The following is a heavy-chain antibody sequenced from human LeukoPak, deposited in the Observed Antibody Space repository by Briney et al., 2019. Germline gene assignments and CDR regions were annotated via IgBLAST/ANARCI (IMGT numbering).Heavy chain of an antibody. CDR1: GFTFSSYS. CDR3: AKDMPLGYCSSTSCYNYYYMDV. Sequence: GGSLRLSCAASGFTFSSYSMNWVRQAPGKGLEWVSYISSSSTIYYADSVKGRFSISRDNAKNSLYLQMNSLRAEDTAVYYCAKDMPLGYCSSTSCYNYYYMDVWGKGTTVTVSS. J-gene: IGHJ6*03. CDR2: ISSSSTI. V-gene: IGHV3-48*01. D-gene: IGHD2-2*02.